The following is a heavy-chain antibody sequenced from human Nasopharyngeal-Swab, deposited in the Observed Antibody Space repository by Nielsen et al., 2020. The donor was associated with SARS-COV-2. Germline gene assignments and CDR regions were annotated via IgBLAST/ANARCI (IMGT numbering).Heavy chain of an antibody. CDR3: AKAYYDFWSGYRLITGTTHFDY. Sequence: WMRQPPGKGLEWVSAISGSGGSTYYADSVKGRFTISRDNSKNTLYLQMNSLRAEDTAVYYCAKAYYDFWSGYRLITGTTHFDYWGQGTLVTVSS. J-gene: IGHJ4*02. D-gene: IGHD3-3*01. V-gene: IGHV3-23*01. CDR2: ISGSGGST.